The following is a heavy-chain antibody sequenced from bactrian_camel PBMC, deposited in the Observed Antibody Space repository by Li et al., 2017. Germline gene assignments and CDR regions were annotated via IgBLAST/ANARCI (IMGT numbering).Heavy chain of an antibody. CDR3: AARRGYGRSCGDLSTYAS. CDR2: MSTTGTHT. Sequence: VQLVESGGGSVQTGGSLRLSCAASGKTDRIYCMAWFRQAPGKAREGVAAMSTTGTHTNYLDSVKGRFTISRDNAANILHLEMTSLELGDTAIYYCAARRGYGRSCGDLSTYASWGRGTQVTVS. V-gene: IGHV3S1*01. J-gene: IGHJ4*01. D-gene: IGHD6*01. CDR1: GKTDRIYC.